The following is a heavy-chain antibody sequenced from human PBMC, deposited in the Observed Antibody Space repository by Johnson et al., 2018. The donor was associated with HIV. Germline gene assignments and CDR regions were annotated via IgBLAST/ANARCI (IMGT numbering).Heavy chain of an antibody. CDR1: GFTFSAYY. CDR2: ISNADSTI. D-gene: IGHD3-10*01. V-gene: IGHV3-11*01. J-gene: IGHJ3*02. Sequence: QMQLVESGGGLVKPGGSLRLSCAASGFTFSAYYMSWIRQAPGKGLDWVSYISNADSTIYYADSVKGRFTISRDNAKNSLYLQMNGLRAEDTAFYYCARDFVAFGECTAFDIWGQGTTVTV. CDR3: ARDFVAFGECTAFDI.